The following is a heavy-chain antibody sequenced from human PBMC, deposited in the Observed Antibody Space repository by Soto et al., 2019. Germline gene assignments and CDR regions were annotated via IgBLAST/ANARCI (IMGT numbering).Heavy chain of an antibody. CDR3: AKCWYVATHDNYFDY. Sequence: GGSLRLSCAASGFTFSSYGMHWVRQAPGKGLEWVAVISYDGSNKYYADSVKGRFTISRDNSKNTLYLQMNSLRAEDTAVYYCAKCWYVATHDNYFDYWGQGTLVTVSS. CDR2: ISYDGSNK. D-gene: IGHD6-13*01. V-gene: IGHV3-30*18. J-gene: IGHJ4*02. CDR1: GFTFSSYG.